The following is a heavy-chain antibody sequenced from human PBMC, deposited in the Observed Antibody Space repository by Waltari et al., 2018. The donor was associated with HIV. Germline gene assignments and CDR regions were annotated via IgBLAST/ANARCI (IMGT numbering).Heavy chain of an antibody. CDR2: ITSDGDTT. J-gene: IGHJ4*02. CDR1: GFTFSNYT. Sequence: EVQLVESGGGLVQPGGSLRLSCAASGFTFSNYTMHWVRQAPGKGLEYLSAITSDGDTTYYVNSVKGRFTISRDNSKNTLYLQMGSLRAEDMAVFYCVRDSSGYYGHFDYWGQGTLDTVSS. CDR3: VRDSSGYYGHFDY. D-gene: IGHD6-19*01. V-gene: IGHV3-64*01.